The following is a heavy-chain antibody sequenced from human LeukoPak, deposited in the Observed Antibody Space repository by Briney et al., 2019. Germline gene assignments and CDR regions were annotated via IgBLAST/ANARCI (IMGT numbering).Heavy chain of an antibody. CDR2: IYTSGST. V-gene: IGHV4-61*02. D-gene: IGHD6-13*01. CDR3: ARRTYSSSWYEYAFDI. Sequence: SETLSLTCTVSGGSISSGSYYWSWIRKPAGKGLEWIGRIYTSGSTNYNPSLKSRVTISVDTSKNQFSLKLSSVTAADTAVYYCARRTYSSSWYEYAFDIWGQGTMVTVSS. CDR1: GGSISSGSYY. J-gene: IGHJ3*02.